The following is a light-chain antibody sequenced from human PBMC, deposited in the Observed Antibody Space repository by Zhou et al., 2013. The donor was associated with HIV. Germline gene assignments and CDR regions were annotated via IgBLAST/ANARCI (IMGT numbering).Light chain of an antibody. V-gene: IGKV1-27*01. Sequence: DIQMTQSPSSLSASVGDRVTITCRASEGINHYLAWYQQKPGKVPELLIYGASTLHSGVPSRFSGSGSGTHFTLTISSLQPEDVATYYCQKYYSAPLTFGGGTKVE. CDR2: GAS. CDR3: QKYYSAPLT. CDR1: EGINHY. J-gene: IGKJ4*01.